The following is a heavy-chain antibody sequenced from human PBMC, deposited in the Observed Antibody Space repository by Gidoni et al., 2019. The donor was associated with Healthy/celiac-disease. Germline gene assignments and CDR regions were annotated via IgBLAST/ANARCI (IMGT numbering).Heavy chain of an antibody. D-gene: IGHD5-18*01. V-gene: IGHV4-30-2*01. J-gene: IGHJ2*01. Sequence: QLQLQESGSGLVKPSQTLSLTCAVSGGSISSGGYSWSWIRQPPGKGLEWIGYIYHSGSTYYNPSLKSRVTISVDRSKNQFSLKLSSVTAADTAVYYCAREGNVDTAMAYDYWYFDLWGRGTLVTVSS. CDR2: IYHSGST. CDR1: GGSISSGGYS. CDR3: AREGNVDTAMAYDYWYFDL.